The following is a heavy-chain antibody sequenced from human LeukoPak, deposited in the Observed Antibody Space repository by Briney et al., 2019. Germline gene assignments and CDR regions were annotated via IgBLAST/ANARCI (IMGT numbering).Heavy chain of an antibody. D-gene: IGHD3-22*01. V-gene: IGHV3-7*01. CDR2: IKQDGSEK. CDR1: GFTFSSYW. Sequence: GGSLRLSCAASGFTFSSYWMSWVRQAPGKGLEWVANIKQDGSEKYYVDSVKGRFTISRDNAKNSLYLQMNSLRAEDTAVYYCARGSRGYYPQDAFDIWGQGTMVTVSS. CDR3: ARGSRGYYPQDAFDI. J-gene: IGHJ3*02.